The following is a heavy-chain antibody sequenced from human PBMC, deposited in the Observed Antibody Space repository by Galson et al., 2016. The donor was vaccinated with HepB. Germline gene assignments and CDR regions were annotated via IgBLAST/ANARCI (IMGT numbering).Heavy chain of an antibody. V-gene: IGHV3-21*01. Sequence: LRLSCAASGFTFSGYSMSWVRQAPGKGLEWVSSIRSGSSYIYYAASVKGRFTVSRTNAWNSLSLQMHSLRAEDTAIYYCARDVRVWGNCRFDYWGRGTLVTVS. CDR1: GFTFSGYS. D-gene: IGHD3-16*02. J-gene: IGHJ4*02. CDR2: IRSGSSYI. CDR3: ARDVRVWGNCRFDY.